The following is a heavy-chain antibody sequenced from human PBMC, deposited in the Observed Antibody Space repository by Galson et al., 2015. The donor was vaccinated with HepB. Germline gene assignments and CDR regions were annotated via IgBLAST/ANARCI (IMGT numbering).Heavy chain of an antibody. Sequence: SVKVSCKASGYTFNANYIHWIRQTPGQGLEWMGRINPNRGGTNYSQKFQGRVTMTKDTSIRTAYMELRSLKSDDTAVYFCARASSAGDFDYWGQGTLVTVSS. CDR3: ARASSAGDFDY. J-gene: IGHJ4*02. V-gene: IGHV1-2*06. CDR1: GYTFNANY. D-gene: IGHD7-27*01. CDR2: INPNRGGT.